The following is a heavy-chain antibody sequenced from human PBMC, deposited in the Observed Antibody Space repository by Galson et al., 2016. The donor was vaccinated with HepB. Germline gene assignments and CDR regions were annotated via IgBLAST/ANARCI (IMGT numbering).Heavy chain of an antibody. V-gene: IGHV4-31*03. CDR3: ARGGDNWIRPWFDP. J-gene: IGHJ5*02. CDR1: GASISSVDHY. Sequence: LSLTCTVSGASISSVDHYWTWIRQHPGKGLEWIGYIYYTGGTYYNLSLKSRLSMSVDTSKNQFPLKLNSVTAADTAVYYCARGGDNWIRPWFDPWGQGTLVTVSS. D-gene: IGHD1-20*01. CDR2: IYYTGGT.